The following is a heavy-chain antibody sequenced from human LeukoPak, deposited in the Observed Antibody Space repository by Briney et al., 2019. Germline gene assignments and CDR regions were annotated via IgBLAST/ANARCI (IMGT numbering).Heavy chain of an antibody. J-gene: IGHJ4*02. CDR1: GYSISSGYY. V-gene: IGHV4-38-2*01. CDR2: IYHSGST. CDR3: ARVVAATWVDY. Sequence: SETLSLPCAVSGYSISSGYYWGWIRPPPGKGLEWIGSIYHSGSTYYNPSLKSRVTISVDTSKNHFSLKLGSVTAADTAVYYCARVVAATWVDYWGQGTLVTVSS. D-gene: IGHD2-15*01.